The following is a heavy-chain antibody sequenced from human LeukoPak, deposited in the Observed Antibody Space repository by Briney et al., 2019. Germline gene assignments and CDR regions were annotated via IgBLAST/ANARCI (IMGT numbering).Heavy chain of an antibody. CDR3: AKDLSPYYYDSSGYYIPHDAFDI. D-gene: IGHD3-22*01. V-gene: IGHV3-33*06. Sequence: GRSLRLSCAASGFTFSSYGMHWVRQAPGKGLVWVAVIWYDGSNKYYTDSEKGRFTISRDNSKNTMYLQMNSLRAEDTAVYYCAKDLSPYYYDSSGYYIPHDAFDIWGRGTMVTVSS. CDR1: GFTFSSYG. CDR2: IWYDGSNK. J-gene: IGHJ3*02.